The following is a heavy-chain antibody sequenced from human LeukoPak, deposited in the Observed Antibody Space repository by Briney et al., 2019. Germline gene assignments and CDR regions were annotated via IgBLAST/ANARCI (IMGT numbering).Heavy chain of an antibody. CDR2: INYSGST. Sequence: GSLRLSCAASGFTFTSYSMNWVRQAPGKGLEWIGYINYSGSTYYNPSLKSRVTISVDKSKNQFSLKLSSVTAADTAVYYCARDRSLRGDRTFDYWGQGTLVTVSS. J-gene: IGHJ4*02. CDR1: GFTFTSYS. D-gene: IGHD3-3*01. CDR3: ARDRSLRGDRTFDY. V-gene: IGHV4-59*12.